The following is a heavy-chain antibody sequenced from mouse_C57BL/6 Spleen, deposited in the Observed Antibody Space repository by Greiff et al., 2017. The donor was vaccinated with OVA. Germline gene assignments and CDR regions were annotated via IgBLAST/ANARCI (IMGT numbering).Heavy chain of an antibody. CDR3: ARYYSNLAWFAY. CDR1: GYTFTSYW. V-gene: IGHV1-55*01. D-gene: IGHD2-5*01. CDR2: IYPGSGST. Sequence: VQLQQPGAELVQPGASVTMSCKASGYTFTSYWITWVKQRPGQGLEWIGDIYPGSGSTNYNEKFKSKATLTVDTSASTAYMQLSSLTSEDSAVYYCARYYSNLAWFAYWGQGTLVTVSA. J-gene: IGHJ3*01.